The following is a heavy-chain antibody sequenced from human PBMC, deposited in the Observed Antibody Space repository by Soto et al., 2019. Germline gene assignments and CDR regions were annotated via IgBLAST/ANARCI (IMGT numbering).Heavy chain of an antibody. CDR3: TTDLEAPQWLAAEYFQH. D-gene: IGHD6-19*01. CDR1: GFTFSDAW. Sequence: GGSLRLSCAAAGFTFSDAWMSWVRQAPGKGLEWVGRIKSKTDGGTTDYAAPVKGRFTISRDDSKNTLYLQMNSLKTEDTAVYYCTTDLEAPQWLAAEYFQHWGQGTLVTVSS. CDR2: IKSKTDGGTT. V-gene: IGHV3-15*01. J-gene: IGHJ1*01.